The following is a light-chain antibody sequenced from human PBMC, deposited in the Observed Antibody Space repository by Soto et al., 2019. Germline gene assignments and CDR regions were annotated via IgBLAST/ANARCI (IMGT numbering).Light chain of an antibody. CDR1: QNIFSNY. V-gene: IGKV3-20*01. CDR2: GAS. J-gene: IGKJ1*01. CDR3: QQYGRSWT. Sequence: DIVLTQSPYAVSVSPGERVTLSCRASQNIFSNYLAWYQQKPGQAPRLLIYGASTRATGIADRFSGGGSGTDFTLTISRLEPEDFAVYHCQQYGRSWTFGQGTKV.